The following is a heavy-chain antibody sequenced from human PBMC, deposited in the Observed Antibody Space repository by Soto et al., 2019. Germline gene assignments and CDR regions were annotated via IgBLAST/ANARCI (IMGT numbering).Heavy chain of an antibody. D-gene: IGHD3-3*01. J-gene: IGHJ6*03. CDR1: GGSISSSSYY. CDR2: IYYSGST. Sequence: PSETLSLTCTVSGGSISSSSYYWGWIRQPPGKGLEWIGSIYYSGSTYYNPSLKSRVTISVDTSKNQFSLKLSSVTAADTAVFYCVRGGSVCIFGSGNGRYYYYYYMDVWGKGTTVTVSS. V-gene: IGHV4-39*01. CDR3: VRGGSVCIFGSGNGRYYYYYYMDV.